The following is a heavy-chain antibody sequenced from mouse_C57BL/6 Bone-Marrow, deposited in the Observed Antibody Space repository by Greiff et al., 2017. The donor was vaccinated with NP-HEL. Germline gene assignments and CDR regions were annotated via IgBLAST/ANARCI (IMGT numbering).Heavy chain of an antibody. CDR1: GFTFSDYG. J-gene: IGHJ4*01. CDR2: ISNLAYSI. CDR3: ARDYDYDAGYAMDY. V-gene: IGHV5-15*01. Sequence: EVQLQQSGGGLVQPGGSLKLSCAASGFTFSDYGMAWVRQAPRKGPEWVAFISNLAYSIYYADTVTGRFTISRENAKNTLYLEMSSLRSEDTAMYYCARDYDYDAGYAMDYWGQGTSVTVSS. D-gene: IGHD2-4*01.